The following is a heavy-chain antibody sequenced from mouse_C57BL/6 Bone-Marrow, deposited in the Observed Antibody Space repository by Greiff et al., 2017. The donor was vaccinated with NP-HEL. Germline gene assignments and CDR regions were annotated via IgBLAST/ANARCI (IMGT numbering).Heavy chain of an antibody. CDR1: GIDFSRYW. Sequence: GIDFSRYWMSWVRRAPGKGLEWIGEINPDSSTINYAPSLKDKFIISRDNAKNTLYLQMSKVRSEDTALYYCARIYYDYDPAWFAYWGKGTLVTVSA. J-gene: IGHJ3*01. CDR2: INPDSSTI. D-gene: IGHD2-4*01. CDR3: ARIYYDYDPAWFAY. V-gene: IGHV4-1*01.